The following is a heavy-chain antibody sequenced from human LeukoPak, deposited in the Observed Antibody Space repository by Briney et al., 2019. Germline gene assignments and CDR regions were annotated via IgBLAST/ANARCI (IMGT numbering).Heavy chain of an antibody. Sequence: GSLRLSCAASGFTFSDYYMSWIRQAPGKGLEWVSYISSSGSTIYYADSVKGRFTISRDNAKNSLYLQMNSLRAEDTAVYYCAFPYYDSTLGYFQHWGQGTLVTVSS. J-gene: IGHJ1*01. CDR3: AFPYYDSTLGYFQH. D-gene: IGHD3-22*01. CDR1: GFTFSDYY. CDR2: ISSSGSTI. V-gene: IGHV3-11*04.